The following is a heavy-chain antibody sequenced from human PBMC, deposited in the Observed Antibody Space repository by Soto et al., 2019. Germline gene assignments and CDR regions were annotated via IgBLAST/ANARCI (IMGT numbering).Heavy chain of an antibody. CDR3: AREKVVVVAATRYYYYGMDV. V-gene: IGHV4-61*01. J-gene: IGHJ6*02. Sequence: QVQLQESGPGLVKPSETLSLTCTVSGGSVSSGSYYWSWIRQPPGKGLEWIGYIYYSGSTNYNPSLKSRVTISVDTSKNQFSLKLSSVTAADTAVYYCAREKVVVVAATRYYYYGMDVWGQGTTVTVSS. CDR2: IYYSGST. D-gene: IGHD2-15*01. CDR1: GGSVSSGSYY.